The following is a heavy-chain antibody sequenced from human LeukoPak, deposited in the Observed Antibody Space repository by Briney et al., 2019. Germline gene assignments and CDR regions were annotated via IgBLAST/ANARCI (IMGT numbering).Heavy chain of an antibody. CDR2: IRYDGSNK. D-gene: IGHD3-22*01. CDR3: AKEQNYYDSSGYDI. CDR1: GFTFSSYG. V-gene: IGHV3-30*02. Sequence: GGSLRLSCAASGFTFSSYGMHWVRQAPGKGLEWVTFIRYDGSNKYYADSVKGRFTISRDNSKNTLYLQMNSLRADDTAGYYCAKEQNYYDSSGYDIWGQGTLVTVSS. J-gene: IGHJ4*02.